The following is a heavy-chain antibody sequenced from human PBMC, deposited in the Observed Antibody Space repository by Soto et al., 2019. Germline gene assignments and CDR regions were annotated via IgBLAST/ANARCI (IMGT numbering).Heavy chain of an antibody. CDR1: GFTFSSYA. CDR2: ISGSGGST. D-gene: IGHD2-2*01. Sequence: QPGGSLRLSCAASGFTFSSYAMSWVRQAPGKGLEWVSAISGSGGSTYYADSVKGRFTISRDNSKNTLYLQMNSLRAEDTAVYYCAKDLRVPAALAAPPSYWGQGTLVTVSS. CDR3: AKDLRVPAALAAPPSY. V-gene: IGHV3-23*01. J-gene: IGHJ4*02.